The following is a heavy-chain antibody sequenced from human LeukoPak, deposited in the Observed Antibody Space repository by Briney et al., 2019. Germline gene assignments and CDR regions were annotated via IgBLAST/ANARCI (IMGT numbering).Heavy chain of an antibody. V-gene: IGHV3-33*08. D-gene: IGHD6-6*01. CDR2: IWYDGSDK. Sequence: GGSLRLSCAASGFTFSAYAMHWVRQAPGKGLEWVAVIWYDGSDKYYADSVKGRFTISRDNSKNTLYLQMNSLRAEDTAVYYCARDRAARTLDYWGQGILVTVSS. CDR1: GFTFSAYA. J-gene: IGHJ4*02. CDR3: ARDRAARTLDY.